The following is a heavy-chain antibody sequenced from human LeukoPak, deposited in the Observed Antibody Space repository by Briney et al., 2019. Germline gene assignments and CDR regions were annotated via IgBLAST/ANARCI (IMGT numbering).Heavy chain of an antibody. CDR3: ARDWYYGSGSYYLFDY. V-gene: IGHV1-2*02. CDR1: GYTFTGYY. D-gene: IGHD3-10*01. Sequence: GASVKVSCKASGYTFTGYYMHWVRQAPGQGLEWMGWINPNSGGTNYAQKFQGRVTMTRDTSISTAHMELSGLRSDDTAVYYCARDWYYGSGSYYLFDYWGQGTLVTVSS. CDR2: INPNSGGT. J-gene: IGHJ4*02.